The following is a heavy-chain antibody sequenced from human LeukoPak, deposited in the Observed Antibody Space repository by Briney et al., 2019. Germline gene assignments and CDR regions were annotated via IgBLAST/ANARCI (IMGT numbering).Heavy chain of an antibody. CDR3: ARHNYYYGMHV. CDR2: IYYSGST. Sequence: PSQTLSLTCTVSGGSISSSDSYWVWIRQPPGKGRECIGSIYYSGSTYYNPSLKSRVTISVDMSKNQFSLKLSSVTAADTAVYYCARHNYYYGMHVWGQGTTVTVSS. V-gene: IGHV4-39*01. J-gene: IGHJ6*02. CDR1: GGSISSSDSY.